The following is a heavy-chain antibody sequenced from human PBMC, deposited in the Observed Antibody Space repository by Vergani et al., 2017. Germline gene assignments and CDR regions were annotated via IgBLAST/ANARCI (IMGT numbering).Heavy chain of an antibody. CDR3: ARDSGSSGWYDY. Sequence: QVQLVQSGAEVKKPGSSVKVSCKASGGTFSSYAISWVRQAPGQGLERMGRIIPILGIANYAQKFQGRVTITADKSTSTAYMELSSLRSEDTAVYYCARDSGSSGWYDYWGQGTLVTVSS. V-gene: IGHV1-69*04. CDR1: GGTFSSYA. CDR2: IIPILGIA. D-gene: IGHD6-19*01. J-gene: IGHJ4*02.